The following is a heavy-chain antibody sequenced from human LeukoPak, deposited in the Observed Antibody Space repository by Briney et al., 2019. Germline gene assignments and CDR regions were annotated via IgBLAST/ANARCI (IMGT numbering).Heavy chain of an antibody. D-gene: IGHD4-17*01. CDR1: GFTFGSYA. V-gene: IGHV3-23*01. Sequence: GGSLRLSCAASGFTFGSYAISWVRQAPGKGLEWVSAISSSGDTTLYVDSVKGRFAISRDNSKNTLYLQMSGLRPEDTAIYYCAKGDYGDYKLIDYRGQGTLVTVSS. J-gene: IGHJ4*02. CDR3: AKGDYGDYKLIDY. CDR2: ISSSGDTT.